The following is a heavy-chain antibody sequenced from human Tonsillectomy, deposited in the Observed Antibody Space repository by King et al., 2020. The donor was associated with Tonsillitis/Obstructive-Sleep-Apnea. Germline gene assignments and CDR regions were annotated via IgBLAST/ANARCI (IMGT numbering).Heavy chain of an antibody. Sequence: VQLVESGGGLVKPGGSLRLSCAASGFTFSSYSMNWVRQAPGKGLEWVSSISSSSSYIYYADSVKGRFTISRDNAKNSLYLQMNSLRAEDTAVYYCARGVAEQLVYYYMDVWGKGTTVTVSS. CDR3: ARGVAEQLVYYYMDV. CDR1: GFTFSSYS. J-gene: IGHJ6*03. CDR2: ISSSSSYI. V-gene: IGHV3-21*01. D-gene: IGHD6-13*01.